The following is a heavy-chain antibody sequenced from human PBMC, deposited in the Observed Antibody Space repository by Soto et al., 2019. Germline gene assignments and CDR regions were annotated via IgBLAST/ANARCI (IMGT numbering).Heavy chain of an antibody. D-gene: IGHD3-22*01. J-gene: IGHJ5*02. V-gene: IGHV4-31*03. CDR1: GGSISSGGYY. Sequence: PSETLSLTCTVSGGSISSGGYYWSWIRQHPGKGLEWIGYIYYSGSTYYNPSLKSRVTISVDTSKNQFSLKLSSVTAADTAVYYCASLSSGLSRGWFDPWGQGTLVTVSS. CDR2: IYYSGST. CDR3: ASLSSGLSRGWFDP.